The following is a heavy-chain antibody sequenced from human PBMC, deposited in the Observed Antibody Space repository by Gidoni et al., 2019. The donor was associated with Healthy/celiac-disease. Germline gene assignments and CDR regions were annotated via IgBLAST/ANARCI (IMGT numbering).Heavy chain of an antibody. D-gene: IGHD3-22*01. CDR2: IWYDGSNK. V-gene: IGHV3-33*01. CDR1: GFTFSSYG. J-gene: IGHJ3*02. Sequence: QPGRSLRLSCAASGFTFSSYGMHWVRQAPGKGLEWVAVIWYDGSNKYYADSVKGRFTISRDNSKNTLYLQMNSLRAEDTAVYYCARVVPGGYDDSSGYGDDAFDIWGQGTMVTVSS. CDR3: ARVVPGGYDDSSGYGDDAFDI.